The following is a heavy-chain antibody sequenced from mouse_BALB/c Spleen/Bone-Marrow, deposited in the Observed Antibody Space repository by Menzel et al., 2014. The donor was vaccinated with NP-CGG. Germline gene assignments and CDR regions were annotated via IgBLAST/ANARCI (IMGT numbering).Heavy chain of an antibody. V-gene: IGHV1S137*01. CDR1: GYTFTDYA. CDR2: ISTYYGDA. D-gene: IGHD2-4*01. J-gene: IGHJ3*01. Sequence: VKVVESGAELVRPGVSVKISCKGSGYTFTDYAMHWVKQSHAKSLEWIGVISTYYGDASYNQKFKGKATMTVDKSSSTAYMELARLTSEDSAIYYCARGGSTMITTFAYWGQGTLVTVSA. CDR3: ARGGSTMITTFAY.